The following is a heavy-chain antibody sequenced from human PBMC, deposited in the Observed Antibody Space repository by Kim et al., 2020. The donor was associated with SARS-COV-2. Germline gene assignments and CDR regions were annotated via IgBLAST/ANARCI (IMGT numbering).Heavy chain of an antibody. CDR1: GFSFSTNG. J-gene: IGHJ6*02. D-gene: IGHD3-10*01. V-gene: IGHV3-33*06. CDR2: IGYDGNNE. CDR3: AKDRFKAGYYGMDV. Sequence: GGSLRLSCAASGFSFSTNGMHWVRQAPGKGLEWVAAIGYDGNNEYYVDSVKGRFTFSRDNSRNTLYLQMNSLRAEDTAVYYCAKDRFKAGYYGMDVWGQGTTVTVSS.